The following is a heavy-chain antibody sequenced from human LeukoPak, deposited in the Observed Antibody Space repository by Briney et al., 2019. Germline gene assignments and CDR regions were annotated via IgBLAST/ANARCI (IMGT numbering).Heavy chain of an antibody. V-gene: IGHV1-46*01. D-gene: IGHD3-10*01. CDR2: INPSGGST. Sequence: ASVKVSCKASGYTFTSYYTHWVRQAPGQGLEWMGIINPSGGSTSYAQKFQGRVTMTRDTSTSTVYMELSSLRSEDTAVYYCAREGDYYGSGSTFDYWGQGTLVTVSS. J-gene: IGHJ4*02. CDR1: GYTFTSYY. CDR3: AREGDYYGSGSTFDY.